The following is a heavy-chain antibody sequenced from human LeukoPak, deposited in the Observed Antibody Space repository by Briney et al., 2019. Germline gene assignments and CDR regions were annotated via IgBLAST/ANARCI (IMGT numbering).Heavy chain of an antibody. J-gene: IGHJ6*02. D-gene: IGHD3-22*01. CDR1: GFTFSSYA. CDR2: ISYDGSNK. V-gene: IGHV3-30-3*01. CDR3: ARSQSYDSSGYYPIPYYYGMDV. Sequence: AGGSLRLSCAASGFTFSSYAMSWVRQAPGKGLEWVAVISYDGSNKYYADSVKGRFTISRDNSKNTLYLQMNSLRAEDTAVNYCARSQSYDSSGYYPIPYYYGMDVWGQGTTVTVSS.